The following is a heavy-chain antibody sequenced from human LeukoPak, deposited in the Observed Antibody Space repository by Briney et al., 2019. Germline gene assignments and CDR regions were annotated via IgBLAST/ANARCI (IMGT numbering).Heavy chain of an antibody. CDR2: IIPIFGTA. D-gene: IGHD5-18*01. V-gene: IGHV1-69*13. J-gene: IGHJ4*02. Sequence: SAKVSCKASGGTFSSYAISWVRQAPGQGLEWMGGIIPIFGTANYAQKFQGRVTITADESTSTAYMELSSLRSEDTAVYYCARLPSYGHRRGFDYWGQGTLVTVSS. CDR3: ARLPSYGHRRGFDY. CDR1: GGTFSSYA.